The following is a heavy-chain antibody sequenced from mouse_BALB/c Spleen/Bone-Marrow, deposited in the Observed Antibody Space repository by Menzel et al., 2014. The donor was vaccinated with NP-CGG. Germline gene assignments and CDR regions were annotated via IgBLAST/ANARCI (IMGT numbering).Heavy chain of an antibody. J-gene: IGHJ4*01. CDR2: IAPGSGST. D-gene: IGHD2-1*01. V-gene: IGHV1S41*01. CDR1: GYTFTSYW. CDR3: ARFPIFYGNYGAMDY. Sequence: DLVKPGASVKPSCKASGYTFTSYWINWIKQRPGQGLEWIGRIAPGSGSTYYNEMFKGKATLTVDTSSSTAYIQLNSLTSEDSAVYFCARFPIFYGNYGAMDYWGQGTPVTVSS.